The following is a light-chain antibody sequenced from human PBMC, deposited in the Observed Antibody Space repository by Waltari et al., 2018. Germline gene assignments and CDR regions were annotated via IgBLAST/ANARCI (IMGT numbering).Light chain of an antibody. V-gene: IGLV2-14*01. CDR2: EVS. CDR3: SSYTSSSTLV. CDR1: NSDVGGDNY. Sequence: QSALTQPASVSGSPGQYITISCTGTNSDVGGDNYVSWYQQHPGKAPKLMIYEVSNRHSGVSNRFSGSKSGNTASLTISGLQAEDEADYSCSSYTSSSTLVFGGGTKLTVL. J-gene: IGLJ2*01.